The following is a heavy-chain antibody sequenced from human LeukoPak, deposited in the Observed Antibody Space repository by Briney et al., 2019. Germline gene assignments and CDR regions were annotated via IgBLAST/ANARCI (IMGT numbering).Heavy chain of an antibody. D-gene: IGHD1-14*01. J-gene: IGHJ4*02. CDR1: GGSFSGYY. V-gene: IGHV4-34*01. Sequence: SETLSLTCAVYGGSFSGYYWSWIRQPPGKGLEWVGEINHSGSTNYNPSLKSRVIISVDTSKNQFSLKLSSVTAADTAVYYCARNRHFDYWGQGTLVTVSS. CDR2: INHSGST. CDR3: ARNRHFDY.